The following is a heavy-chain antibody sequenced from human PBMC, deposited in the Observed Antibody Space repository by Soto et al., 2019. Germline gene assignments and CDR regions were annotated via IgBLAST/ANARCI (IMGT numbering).Heavy chain of an antibody. V-gene: IGHV3-9*01. CDR1: GFTFDDYA. CDR2: ISWNSGSI. D-gene: IGHD4-17*01. CDR3: AKDSFLGYGEIVY. Sequence: PGGSLRLSCAASGFTFDDYAMHWVRQAPGKGLEWVSGISWNSGSIGYADSVKGRFTISRDNAKNSLYLQMNSLRAEDTALYYCAKDSFLGYGEIVYWGQGTLVTVSS. J-gene: IGHJ4*02.